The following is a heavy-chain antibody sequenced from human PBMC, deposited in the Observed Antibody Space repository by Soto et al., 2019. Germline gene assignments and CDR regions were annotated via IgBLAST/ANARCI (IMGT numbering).Heavy chain of an antibody. J-gene: IGHJ6*02. Sequence: SETLSLTCTVSGGSISSGGYYWSWIRQHPGKGLEWIGYIYYSGSTYYNPSLKSRVTISVDTSKNQFSLKLSSVTAADTAVYYCARLWGTAMVNYYYGMDVWAQGTTVTVSS. CDR3: ARLWGTAMVNYYYGMDV. CDR2: IYYSGST. V-gene: IGHV4-31*03. CDR1: GGSISSGGYY. D-gene: IGHD5-18*01.